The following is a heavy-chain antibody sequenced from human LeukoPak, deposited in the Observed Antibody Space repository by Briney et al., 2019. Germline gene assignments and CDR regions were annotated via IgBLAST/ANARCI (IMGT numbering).Heavy chain of an antibody. CDR3: ARTHYYDSSGYFDAFDI. J-gene: IGHJ3*02. V-gene: IGHV3-7*01. CDR1: GFTFSTYW. Sequence: PGGSLRLSCAASGFTFSTYWTSWVRQAPGKGLEWVANIKQDGSEKYYVDSVKGRFTIFRDNAKNSLYLQMNSLRVEDTAVYYCARTHYYDSSGYFDAFDIWGQGTMVTVSS. CDR2: IKQDGSEK. D-gene: IGHD3-22*01.